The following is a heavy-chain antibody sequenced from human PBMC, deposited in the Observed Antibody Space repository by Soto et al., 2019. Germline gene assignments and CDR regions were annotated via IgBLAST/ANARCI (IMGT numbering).Heavy chain of an antibody. CDR3: ARYHYYGSGSYYNENLNWFDP. CDR2: IYYSGST. D-gene: IGHD3-10*01. V-gene: IGHV4-31*03. Sequence: SGTLSLTCTVSGGSISSGGYYWSWIRQHPGKGLEWIGYIYYSGSTYYNPSLKSRVTISVDTSKNQFSLKLSSVTAADTAVYYCARYHYYGSGSYYNENLNWFDPWGQGTLVTVSS. J-gene: IGHJ5*02. CDR1: GGSISSGGYY.